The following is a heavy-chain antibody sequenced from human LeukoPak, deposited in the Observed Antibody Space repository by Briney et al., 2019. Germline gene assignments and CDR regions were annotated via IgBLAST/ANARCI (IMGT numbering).Heavy chain of an antibody. CDR3: ARLKSVRGPSYYYFMDV. D-gene: IGHD3/OR15-3a*01. J-gene: IGHJ6*03. CDR2: LYYGGST. Sequence: SETLSHTCAVSGVAITSYYWGWIRQSPGKGLEVIGFLYYGGSTNYNPSLKSRVSFSVETSQVQLSLRLTSVTTADTAVYYCARLKSVRGPSYYYFMDVWGNGTAVTVSS. CDR1: GVAITSYY. V-gene: IGHV4-59*01.